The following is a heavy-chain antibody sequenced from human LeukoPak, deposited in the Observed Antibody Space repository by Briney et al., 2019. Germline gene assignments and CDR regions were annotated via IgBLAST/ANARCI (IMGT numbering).Heavy chain of an antibody. CDR2: IVSDGSHT. CDR3: ARDRGGDDAFDL. Sequence: GGSLRLSCAASGFTFSSHWMHWVRQAPGKGLEWLSRIVSDGSHTFYADSVKGRFTISRDNAKNTLSLQMSSLRVDDTAVYYCARDRGGDDAFDLWGHGTMVTVSS. D-gene: IGHD2-21*01. V-gene: IGHV3-74*01. CDR1: GFTFSSHW. J-gene: IGHJ3*01.